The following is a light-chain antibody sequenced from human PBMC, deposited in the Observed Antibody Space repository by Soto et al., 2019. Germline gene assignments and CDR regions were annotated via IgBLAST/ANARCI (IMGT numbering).Light chain of an antibody. V-gene: IGLV2-23*02. J-gene: IGLJ1*01. CDR3: CSYGGRKTFV. CDR1: SSDVGSYNL. CDR2: EVS. Sequence: QSALAQPASVSGSPGQSITISCTGTSSDVGSYNLVSWYQQHPGKAPKLMIYEVSKRPSGVSNRFSGSKSGNTASLTISGLQAEDEADYSCCSYGGRKTFVFGSGTKLTVL.